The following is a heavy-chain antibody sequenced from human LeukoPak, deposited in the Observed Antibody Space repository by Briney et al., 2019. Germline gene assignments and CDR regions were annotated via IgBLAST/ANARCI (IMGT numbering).Heavy chain of an antibody. CDR2: INSDGSST. CDR3: AREGPRYYYYGMDV. CDR1: GFTFSSYW. J-gene: IGHJ6*02. Sequence: PGGSLRLSCAASGFTFSSYWMHWVRQAPGKGLVWVSRINSDGSSTIYADSVKGRVTISRDNAKNTLYLQMNSLRAEDTAVYYCAREGPRYYYYGMDVWGQGTTVTVSS. V-gene: IGHV3-74*01.